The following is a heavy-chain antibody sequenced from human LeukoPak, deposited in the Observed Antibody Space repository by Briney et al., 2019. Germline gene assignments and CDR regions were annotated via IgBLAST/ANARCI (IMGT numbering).Heavy chain of an antibody. J-gene: IGHJ5*01. D-gene: IGHD2-21*01. V-gene: IGHV4-39*07. CDR2: IFYSGRA. CDR3: ARQIAVVEPTDPNWFDS. Sequence: SETLSLTCSVSGDSISSSIHYWGWIRQPPGKGLEWIGSIFYSGRAYYTPSLKSRVTMSLDTSKNQFSLRLTSVTAADTAVYYCARQIAVVEPTDPNWFDSWGQGTLVTVSS. CDR1: GDSISSSIHY.